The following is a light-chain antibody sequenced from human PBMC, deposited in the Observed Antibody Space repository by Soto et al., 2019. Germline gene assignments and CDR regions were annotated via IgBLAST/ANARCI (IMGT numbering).Light chain of an antibody. V-gene: IGKV1-27*01. J-gene: IGKJ4*01. CDR2: AAS. CDR3: QTYESVPLK. CDR1: HDIRSF. Sequence: DIQMTQSPSSLSASVGDRVTITCRASHDIRSFLAWYQQKPGKVPQLLIYAASSLQSGVPSRFSGSGSGTDFSLTISNLQPDDVATYYCQTYESVPLKFGGGTKVDIK.